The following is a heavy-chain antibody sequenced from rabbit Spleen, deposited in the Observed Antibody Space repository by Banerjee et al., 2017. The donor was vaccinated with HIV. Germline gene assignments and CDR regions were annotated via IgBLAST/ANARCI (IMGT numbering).Heavy chain of an antibody. CDR1: GFSFNGNYY. CDR2: IYVAGSGSA. CDR3: ARDVSGGGVYFDL. J-gene: IGHJ4*01. V-gene: IGHV1S45*01. D-gene: IGHD1-1*01. Sequence: QEQLVESGGGLVQPEGSLTLTCTASGFSFNGNYYMSWVRQAPGKGLEWIGCIYVAGSGSAYYASWAKGRFTISKTSSTTVTLQMTGLAAADTATYFCARDVSGGGVYFDLWGQGTLVTVS.